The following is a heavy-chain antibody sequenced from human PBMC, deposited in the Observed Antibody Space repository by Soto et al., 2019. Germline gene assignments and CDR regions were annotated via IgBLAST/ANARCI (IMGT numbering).Heavy chain of an antibody. Sequence: PXESLKISCQTSGYSFISYWFAWVRQKPGKGLEWMGTFYPGDSTSTYSPSFQGQVTISVDKSISTAYLHLSSLKASDTAMYYCARIIGYCRNNDCSWTFDIWGQGTTVTVSS. V-gene: IGHV5-51*01. D-gene: IGHD2-2*03. CDR3: ARIIGYCRNNDCSWTFDI. CDR1: GYSFISYW. J-gene: IGHJ3*02. CDR2: FYPGDSTS.